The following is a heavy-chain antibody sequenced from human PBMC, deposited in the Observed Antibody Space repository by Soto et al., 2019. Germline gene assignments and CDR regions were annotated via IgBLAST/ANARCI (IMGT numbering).Heavy chain of an antibody. J-gene: IGHJ4*02. CDR2: IYTGVAT. CDR1: GFTVSSSY. CDR3: ARVTDGANAMNY. Sequence: EVQLVESGGGWVQPGGSLRLSCAASGFTVSSSYMSCVRQAPGKGLEWVSVIYTGVATYYTDSVRGRFTISRDNSKHTLSHQRKRLGSEETAVYYCARVTDGANAMNYWGQGDLVTVSS. V-gene: IGHV3-66*01. D-gene: IGHD3-16*01.